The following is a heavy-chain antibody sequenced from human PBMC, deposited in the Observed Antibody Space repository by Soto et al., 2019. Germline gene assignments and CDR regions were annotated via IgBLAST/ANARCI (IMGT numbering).Heavy chain of an antibody. CDR1: AFTLSSYS. V-gene: IGHV3-48*02. CDR3: ARDTPPSSGWDV. CDR2: INSGSTTI. D-gene: IGHD2-15*01. J-gene: IGHJ6*02. Sequence: EVQLVESGGGLVQPGGSLRLSCAASAFTLSSYSMNWVRQAPGKGLEWVSYINSGSTTIYYADSVKGRFTISRDNAKNSLYLLMNSLRDEDTAVYYCARDTPPSSGWDVWGQGTTVTVSS.